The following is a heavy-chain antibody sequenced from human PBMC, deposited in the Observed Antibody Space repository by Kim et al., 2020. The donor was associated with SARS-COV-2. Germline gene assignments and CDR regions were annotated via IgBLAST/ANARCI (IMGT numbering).Heavy chain of an antibody. CDR2: MNPNSGNT. J-gene: IGHJ6*02. V-gene: IGHV1-8*01. CDR1: GYTFTSYD. D-gene: IGHD1-1*01. Sequence: ASVKVSCKASGYTFTSYDINWVRQATGQGLEWMGWMNPNSGNTGYAQKFQGRVTMTRNTSISTAYMELSSLRSEDTAVYYCARRPATLTNYYYYGMDVWGQGTTVTVSS. CDR3: ARRPATLTNYYYYGMDV.